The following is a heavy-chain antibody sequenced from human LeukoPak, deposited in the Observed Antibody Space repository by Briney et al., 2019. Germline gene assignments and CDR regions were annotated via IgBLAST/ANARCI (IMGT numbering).Heavy chain of an antibody. CDR3: ASERWNWFDP. CDR2: ISYDGGNK. Sequence: GGSLRLSCAASGFTFSSYAMHWVRQAPGKGLEWVAVISYDGGNKYYADSVKGRFTISRDNSKNTLYLQMNSLRAEDTAVYYCASERWNWFDPWGQGTLVTVSS. J-gene: IGHJ5*02. V-gene: IGHV3-30-3*01. CDR1: GFTFSSYA.